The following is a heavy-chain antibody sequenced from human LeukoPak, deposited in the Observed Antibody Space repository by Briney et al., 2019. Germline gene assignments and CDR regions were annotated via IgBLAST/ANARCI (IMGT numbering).Heavy chain of an antibody. D-gene: IGHD2-15*01. V-gene: IGHV1-2*02. CDR2: INPNSRGT. J-gene: IGHJ3*02. CDR1: GYTFTGYY. CDR3: AREGRGWAFDI. Sequence: ASVKVSCKASGYTFTGYYIHWVRQAPGQGLEWMGWINPNSRGTNYAQKFQGRVTMTRDTSISTAYMELSRLRSDDTAVYYCAREGRGWAFDIWGQGTMVTVSP.